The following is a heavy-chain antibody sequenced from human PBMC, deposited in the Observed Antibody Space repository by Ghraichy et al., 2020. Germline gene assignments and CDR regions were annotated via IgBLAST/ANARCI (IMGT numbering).Heavy chain of an antibody. CDR3: AKISSYGDYYFDY. CDR2: ISGSGSST. D-gene: IGHD5-18*01. Sequence: GGSLRLSCAASGFTFNNYAMNWVRQAPGKGLEWVSAISGSGSSTYYADSVKGRFTISRDNSKNTLYLQMNSLRVEDTAVYYCAKISSYGDYYFDYWGQGTLVTVSS. CDR1: GFTFNNYA. V-gene: IGHV3-23*01. J-gene: IGHJ4*02.